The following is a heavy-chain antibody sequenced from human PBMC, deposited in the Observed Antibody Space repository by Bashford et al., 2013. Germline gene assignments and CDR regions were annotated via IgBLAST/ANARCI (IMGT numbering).Heavy chain of an antibody. CDR2: IYPGDSDT. Sequence: WVRQMPGKGLEWMGIIYPGDSDTRYSPSFQGQVTISADKSISTAYLQWSSLKASDTAMYYCARLLWVRGAPVDYVGPGNPGHRLL. CDR3: ARLLWVRGAPVDY. V-gene: IGHV5-51*01. J-gene: IGHJ4*02. D-gene: IGHD3-10*01.